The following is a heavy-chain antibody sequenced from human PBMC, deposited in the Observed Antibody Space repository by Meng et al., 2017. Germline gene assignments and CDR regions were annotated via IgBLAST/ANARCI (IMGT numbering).Heavy chain of an antibody. CDR1: GYTFTNYD. CDR3: ARVYGDIDY. D-gene: IGHD4-17*01. J-gene: IGHJ4*02. V-gene: IGHV1-8*01. CDR2: MNPKSGNT. Sequence: VQLVHSGAEVKKPGASVKVSCKTSGYTFTNYDINWVRQATGQGLEWVGWMNPKSGNTGFAQKFQGRVTMTRDTSITTAYMELSSLRSEDTAVYYCARVYGDIDYWGQGTLVTVSS.